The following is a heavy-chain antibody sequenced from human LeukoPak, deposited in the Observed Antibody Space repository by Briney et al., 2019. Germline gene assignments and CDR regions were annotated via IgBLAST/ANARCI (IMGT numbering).Heavy chain of an antibody. D-gene: IGHD4-17*01. Sequence: GASVKVSSKALGYTFTIYGMTWVRQAPGQGLEWMGWISPYNGNTNYAQKLQGRVTMTTDTSTTTAYMELRSLRSDDTALYYCATEGGWQPPDYGDCVYWGQGTLVTVSS. CDR2: ISPYNGNT. V-gene: IGHV1-18*01. CDR3: ATEGGWQPPDYGDCVY. CDR1: GYTFTIYG. J-gene: IGHJ4*02.